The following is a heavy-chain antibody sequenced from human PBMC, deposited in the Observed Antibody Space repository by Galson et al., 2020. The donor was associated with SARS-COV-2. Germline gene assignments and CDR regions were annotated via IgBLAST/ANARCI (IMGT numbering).Heavy chain of an antibody. D-gene: IGHD2-15*01. J-gene: IGHJ3*02. V-gene: IGHV3-21*01. CDR3: ARDRDCSGGSCHYDAFDI. Sequence: GGSLRLSCAASGFTFSSYSMNWVRQAPGKGLEWVSSISSSSSYIYYADSVKGRFTISRDNAKNSLYLQMNSLRAEDTAVYYCARDRDCSGGSCHYDAFDIWGQGTMVTVSS. CDR2: ISSSSSYI. CDR1: GFTFSSYS.